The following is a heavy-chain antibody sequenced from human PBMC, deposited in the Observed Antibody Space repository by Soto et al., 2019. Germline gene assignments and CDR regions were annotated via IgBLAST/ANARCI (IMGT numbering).Heavy chain of an antibody. CDR1: GESISSSSYY. Sequence: SESLSLSCIVSGESISSSSYYWGWIRQPPGKGLEWIGSIYYSGRTYYNPSFKSRVTISIDTSKNQFSLKLSSVTATDTAVYYCARQRTAVVTQAYFDHWGQGALVTVSS. V-gene: IGHV4-39*01. J-gene: IGHJ4*02. D-gene: IGHD2-21*02. CDR2: IYYSGRT. CDR3: ARQRTAVVTQAYFDH.